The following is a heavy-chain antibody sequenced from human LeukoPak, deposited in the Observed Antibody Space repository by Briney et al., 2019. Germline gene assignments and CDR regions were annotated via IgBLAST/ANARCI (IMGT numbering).Heavy chain of an antibody. CDR3: ARGGVSRDGYNSDY. D-gene: IGHD5-24*01. J-gene: IGHJ4*02. CDR2: MNPNSGNI. Sequence: GASVKVSCKASGYTFTSYDINWVRQATGQGLEWVGYMNPNSGNIVYAQKFQGRVAITMDTSITTAYMELSSLRSEDTAVYYCARGGVSRDGYNSDYWGQGTLVTVSS. V-gene: IGHV1-8*03. CDR1: GYTFTSYD.